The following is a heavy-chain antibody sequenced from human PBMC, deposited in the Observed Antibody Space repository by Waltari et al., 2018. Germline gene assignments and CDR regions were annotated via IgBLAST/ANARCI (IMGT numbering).Heavy chain of an antibody. CDR1: GFTFSSYA. J-gene: IGHJ4*02. CDR3: TRNPGYYFDY. CDR2: ISYDESKK. V-gene: IGHV3-30-3*01. Sequence: QVQLVESGGGVVQPGRSLRLSCAASGFTFSSYAMHWVRQAPGKGLEWVAVISYDESKKYYADYVKGRFTISRDNSKNTLYLQMNSLKTEDTAVYYCTRNPGYYFDYWGQGTLVTVSS.